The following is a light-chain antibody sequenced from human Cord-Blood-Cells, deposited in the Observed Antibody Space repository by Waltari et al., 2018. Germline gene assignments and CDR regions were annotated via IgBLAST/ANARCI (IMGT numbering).Light chain of an antibody. V-gene: IGKV1-5*03. CDR1: QGIRND. CDR2: KAT. Sequence: DIQMTQSPSSLSASVGDRVTITCRASQGIRNDLGWYQQKPGKAPKLLIYKATSLESGVPSRFSGSGSGTEFTLTISSLQPDDFATYYCQQYNSYSRTFGQGTKVEIK. J-gene: IGKJ1*01. CDR3: QQYNSYSRT.